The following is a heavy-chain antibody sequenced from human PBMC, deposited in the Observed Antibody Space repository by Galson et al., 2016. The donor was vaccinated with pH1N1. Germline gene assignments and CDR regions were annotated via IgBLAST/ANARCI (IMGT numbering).Heavy chain of an antibody. CDR3: AREWGIGAAGPLDP. CDR1: GFTLSDYY. Sequence: SLRLSCAASGFTLSDYYMNWIRETPERGLEWLSSIGSSGNVAYADSVKDRFTISRDNAQNSLLLQMDSLRVDDTALYSCAREWGIGAAGPLDPWGQGALVIVSS. D-gene: IGHD6-13*01. J-gene: IGHJ5*02. V-gene: IGHV3-11*01. CDR2: IGSSGNV.